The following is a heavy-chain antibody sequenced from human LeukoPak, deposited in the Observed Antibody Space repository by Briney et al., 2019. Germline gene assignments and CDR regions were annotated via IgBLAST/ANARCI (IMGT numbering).Heavy chain of an antibody. D-gene: IGHD6-13*01. V-gene: IGHV3-48*01. CDR1: GFTFSSYS. Sequence: GGSLRLSCAASGFTFSSYSMNWVRQAPGKGLEWVSYISSSSSIIYYADSVKGRFTIPRDNSKNTLYLQMNSLRAEDTAVYYCARDRDSSSWFLPDYWGQGTLVTVSS. CDR3: ARDRDSSSWFLPDY. CDR2: ISSSSSII. J-gene: IGHJ4*02.